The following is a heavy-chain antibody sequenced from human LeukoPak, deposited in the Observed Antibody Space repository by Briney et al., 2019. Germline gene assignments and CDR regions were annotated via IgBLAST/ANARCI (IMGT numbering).Heavy chain of an antibody. CDR2: INHSGST. D-gene: IGHD3-10*01. Sequence: SETLSLTCAVYGGSFSGYYWSWIRQPPGKGLEWIGEINHSGSTNYNPSLKSRVTISVDTSKNQFSLKLSSVTAADTAVYYCVRGRSRFGDLSPSGYWGQGTLVTVSS. J-gene: IGHJ4*02. CDR3: VRGRSRFGDLSPSGY. V-gene: IGHV4-34*01. CDR1: GGSFSGYY.